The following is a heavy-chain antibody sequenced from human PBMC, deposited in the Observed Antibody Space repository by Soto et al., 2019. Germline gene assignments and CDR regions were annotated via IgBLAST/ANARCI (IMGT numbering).Heavy chain of an antibody. CDR3: ARGGGYYYDSSGYYY. CDR1: GGSFSGYY. J-gene: IGHJ4*02. CDR2: INHSGST. Sequence: QVQLQQWGAGLLQPSETLSLTCAVFGGSFSGYYWSWIRQPPGKGLEWIGEINHSGSTNYNPSLKRRVSKSVDQSKNQFSLKLSYVTAADTAVYYCARGGGYYYDSSGYYYWGQGTLVTVSS. D-gene: IGHD3-22*01. V-gene: IGHV4-34*01.